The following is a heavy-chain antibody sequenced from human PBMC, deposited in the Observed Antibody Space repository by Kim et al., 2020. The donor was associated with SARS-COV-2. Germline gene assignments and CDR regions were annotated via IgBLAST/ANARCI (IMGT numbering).Heavy chain of an antibody. CDR1: GYTFTSYG. D-gene: IGHD3-10*01. CDR3: ARGRAPLFYYGSGSYSSCDY. V-gene: IGHV1-18*04. CDR2: ISAYNGNT. J-gene: IGHJ4*02. Sequence: ASVKVSCKASGYTFTSYGITWVRHVSGQGLEWMGWISAYNGNTDYAQKFQGRVTMTTDRSTSTVYMELRSLRSDDTAVYYCARGRAPLFYYGSGSYSSCDYWGQGTLVTVSS.